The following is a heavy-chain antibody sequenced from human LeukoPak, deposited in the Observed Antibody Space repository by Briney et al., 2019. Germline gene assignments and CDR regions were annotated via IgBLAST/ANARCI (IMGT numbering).Heavy chain of an antibody. CDR2: ISNDGTNT. Sequence: PGGSLRLSCVASGFTFKYHAINWVRQAPGKGLEWVAFISNDGTNTYYADSMKGRFTISRDDSKNTLYLQMNSLRAEDTAVYYCAKDQSDYVSYFDSWGQGTLVTVSS. J-gene: IGHJ4*02. CDR3: AKDQSDYVSYFDS. V-gene: IGHV3-30-3*01. CDR1: GFTFKYHA. D-gene: IGHD4-17*01.